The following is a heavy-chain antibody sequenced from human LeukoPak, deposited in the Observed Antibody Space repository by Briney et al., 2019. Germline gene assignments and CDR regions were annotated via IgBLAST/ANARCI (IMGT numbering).Heavy chain of an antibody. CDR3: ARSGYYYSYAFDI. D-gene: IGHD3-22*01. Sequence: PSETLSLTCTVSGGSISSSSYYWGWIRQPPGKGLEWIGSIYYSGSTYYNPSLKSRVTISVDTSKNQFSLKLCSATAADTAVYYCARSGYYYSYAFDIWGQGTMVTVSS. J-gene: IGHJ3*02. CDR2: IYYSGST. CDR1: GGSISSSSYY. V-gene: IGHV4-39*01.